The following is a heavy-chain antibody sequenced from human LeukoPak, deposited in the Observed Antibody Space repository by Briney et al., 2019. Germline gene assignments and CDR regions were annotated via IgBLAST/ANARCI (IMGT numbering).Heavy chain of an antibody. Sequence: RGSLRLSCAASGFTFSSYAMSWVRQAPGKGLEWVSAISGSGGSTYYADSVKGRFTISRDNSKNTLYLQMNSLRAEDTAVYYCARHYGDYARFDYWGQGTLVTVSS. J-gene: IGHJ4*02. V-gene: IGHV3-23*01. CDR3: ARHYGDYARFDY. CDR2: ISGSGGST. D-gene: IGHD4-17*01. CDR1: GFTFSSYA.